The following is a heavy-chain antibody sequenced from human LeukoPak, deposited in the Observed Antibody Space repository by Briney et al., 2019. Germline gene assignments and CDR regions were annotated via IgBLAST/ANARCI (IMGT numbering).Heavy chain of an antibody. CDR3: ARWSEGLDF. CDR2: IKTDGSDK. Sequence: GGSLRLACAASGFTFSSYWMTWVRHTPGEGLEYVANIKTDGSDKFYADSVKGRFTISRDNAKNSVSLQMNSLSPEDTAVYYCARWSEGLDFWGQGTLVTVSS. J-gene: IGHJ4*02. V-gene: IGHV3-7*04. CDR1: GFTFSSYW.